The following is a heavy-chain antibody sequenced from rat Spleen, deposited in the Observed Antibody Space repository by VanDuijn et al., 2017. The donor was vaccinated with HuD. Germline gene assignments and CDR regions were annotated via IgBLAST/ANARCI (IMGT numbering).Heavy chain of an antibody. J-gene: IGHJ2*01. V-gene: IGHV5-25*01. Sequence: EVQLVESGGGLVQPGRSLKLSCAASGFTFSSFVMAWVRQAPKKGLEWVASITSGGSNTYYPDSVKGRFTISRDNAKSTLYLQMDSRRSEDTATYFCVRIQTYFDDWGQGVMVTVSS. CDR1: GFTFSSFV. D-gene: IGHD1-6*01. CDR3: VRIQTYFDD. CDR2: ITSGGSNT.